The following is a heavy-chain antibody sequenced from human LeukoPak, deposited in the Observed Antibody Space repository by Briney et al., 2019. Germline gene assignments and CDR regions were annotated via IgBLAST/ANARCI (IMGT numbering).Heavy chain of an antibody. CDR2: INHSGST. V-gene: IGHV4-39*07. CDR1: GGSISSGGYY. Sequence: PSETLSLTCTVSGGSISSGGYYWSWIRQPPGKGLEWIGEINHSGSTNYNPSLKSRVTISVDTSKNQFSLKLSSVTAADTAVYYCARGHVIYCSSTSCYPYYFDYWGQGTLVTVSS. D-gene: IGHD2-2*01. CDR3: ARGHVIYCSSTSCYPYYFDY. J-gene: IGHJ4*02.